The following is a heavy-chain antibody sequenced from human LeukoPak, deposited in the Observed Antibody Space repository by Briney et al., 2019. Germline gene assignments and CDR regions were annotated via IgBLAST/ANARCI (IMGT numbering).Heavy chain of an antibody. CDR2: IYYSGNT. J-gene: IGHJ4*02. CDR3: ARDDHNKGIPFDY. CDR1: GGSVSSSNYY. Sequence: SETLSLTCTVSGGSVSSSNYYWGWIRQPPGKGLEWIGSIYYSGNTFYNPSLKSRVTISVDTSKNQFSLKLSSVTAADTAVYYCARDDHNKGIPFDYWGQGTLVTVSS. D-gene: IGHD6-13*01. V-gene: IGHV4-39*07.